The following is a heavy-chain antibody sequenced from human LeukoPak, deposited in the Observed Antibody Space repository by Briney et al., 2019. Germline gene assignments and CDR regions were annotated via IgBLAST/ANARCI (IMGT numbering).Heavy chain of an antibody. D-gene: IGHD2-2*01. V-gene: IGHV4-59*01. J-gene: IGHJ4*02. Sequence: SETLSLTCTVSGGSISSYYWSWLRQPPGKGLEWIGYIYYSGSTNYNPSLKSRVTISVDTSKNQFSLKLSSVPAADTAVYYCASDYLSQSTGHYFDYWGQGTLVTASS. CDR2: IYYSGST. CDR1: GGSISSYY. CDR3: ASDYLSQSTGHYFDY.